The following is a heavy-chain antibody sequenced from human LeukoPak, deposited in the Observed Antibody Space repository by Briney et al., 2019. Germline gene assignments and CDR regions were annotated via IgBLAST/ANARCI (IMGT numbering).Heavy chain of an antibody. J-gene: IGHJ4*02. D-gene: IGHD3-10*01. Sequence: GRSLRLSCAASGFTFSSYGMHWVRQAPGKGLGWVAVISYDGSNKYYADSVKGRFTISRDNSKNTLYLQMNSLRAEDTAVYYCAKDKGLTMVRGVKEWGQGTLVTVSS. V-gene: IGHV3-30*18. CDR3: AKDKGLTMVRGVKE. CDR1: GFTFSSYG. CDR2: ISYDGSNK.